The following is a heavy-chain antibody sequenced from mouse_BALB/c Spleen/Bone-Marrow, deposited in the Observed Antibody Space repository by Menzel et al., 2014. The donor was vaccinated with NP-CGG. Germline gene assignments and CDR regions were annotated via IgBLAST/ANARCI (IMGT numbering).Heavy chain of an antibody. Sequence: VKLMESGPGLVAPSQSLSITCTVSGFSLSRYSVHWVRQPPGKGLEWLGMIWGGGSTDYNSALKSRLSISKDNSKSQVFLKMKSLQTDDTAMYYCARVVATDWYFDVWGAGTTVTVSS. V-gene: IGHV2-6-4*01. D-gene: IGHD1-1*01. CDR1: GFSLSRYS. CDR2: IWGGGST. J-gene: IGHJ1*01. CDR3: ARVVATDWYFDV.